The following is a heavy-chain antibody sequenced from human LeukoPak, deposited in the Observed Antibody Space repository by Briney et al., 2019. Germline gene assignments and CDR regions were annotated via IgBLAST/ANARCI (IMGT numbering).Heavy chain of an antibody. Sequence: GGSLRLSCAASGFTFSNAWMSWVRQAPGKGLEWVGRIKSKTDGGTRDYAAPVKGRVTISRDDSKNTLYLQMNSLKTEDTAVYYCTPLSGSYYYYYYMDVWGKGTTVTVSS. CDR1: GFTFSNAW. J-gene: IGHJ6*03. D-gene: IGHD1-26*01. V-gene: IGHV3-15*01. CDR2: IKSKTDGGTR. CDR3: TPLSGSYYYYYYMDV.